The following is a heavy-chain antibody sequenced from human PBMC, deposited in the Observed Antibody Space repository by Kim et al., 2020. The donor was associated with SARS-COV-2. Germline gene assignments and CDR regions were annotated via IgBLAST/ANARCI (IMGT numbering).Heavy chain of an antibody. CDR3: ARLGSPLDY. CDR1: GGSISSSSYY. Sequence: SETLSLTCTVSGGSISSSSYYWGWIRQPPGKGLEWIGSIYYSGSTYYNPSLKSRVTISVDTSKNQFSLKLSSVTTADTAVYYCARLGSPLDYWGQGTLVT. V-gene: IGHV4-39*01. J-gene: IGHJ4*02. D-gene: IGHD1-1*01. CDR2: IYYSGST.